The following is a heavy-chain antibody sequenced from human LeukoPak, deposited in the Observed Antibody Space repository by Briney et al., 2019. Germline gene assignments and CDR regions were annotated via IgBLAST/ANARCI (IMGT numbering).Heavy chain of an antibody. CDR1: GFTFSSYA. J-gene: IGHJ4*02. V-gene: IGHV3-23*01. CDR3: AKNLEAWELPNFFFDY. CDR2: VTGSGDST. Sequence: GGSLRLSCAASGFTFSSYAMSWVRQAPGKGLEWVSGVTGSGDSTYYADSVKGRFTISRDISKNTLYLQTNSLRADDTAVYYCAKNLEAWELPNFFFDYWGQGTLVTVSS. D-gene: IGHD1-26*01.